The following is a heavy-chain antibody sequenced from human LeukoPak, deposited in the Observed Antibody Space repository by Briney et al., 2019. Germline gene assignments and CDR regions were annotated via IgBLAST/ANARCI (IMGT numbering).Heavy chain of an antibody. Sequence: ASVKVSCKTSGYTFTGYYMHWVRQAPGQGLEWMGWISPNSGGTNYAQKFQGRVTMTRDTSISTAYMELSRLRSDDTAVYYCARAVASQHFDYWGQGTLVTVSS. CDR1: GYTFTGYY. J-gene: IGHJ4*02. CDR2: ISPNSGGT. V-gene: IGHV1-2*02. CDR3: ARAVASQHFDY. D-gene: IGHD5-12*01.